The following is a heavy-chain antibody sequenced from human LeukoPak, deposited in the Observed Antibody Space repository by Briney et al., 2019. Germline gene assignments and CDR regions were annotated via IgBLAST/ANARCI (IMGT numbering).Heavy chain of an antibody. Sequence: GGSLRLSCAASGFTFSSYAMSWVRQAPGKGLEWVSGISGSGGSTYYADSVKGRFTVSRDNSKNTLYLQMNSLRADDTAVYYCAKDRSGSGSYYPDYWGQGTLVTVSS. CDR1: GFTFSSYA. V-gene: IGHV3-23*01. CDR2: ISGSGGST. CDR3: AKDRSGSGSYYPDY. J-gene: IGHJ4*02. D-gene: IGHD3-10*01.